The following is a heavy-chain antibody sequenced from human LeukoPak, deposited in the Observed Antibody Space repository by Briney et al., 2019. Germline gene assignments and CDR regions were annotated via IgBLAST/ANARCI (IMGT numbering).Heavy chain of an antibody. J-gene: IGHJ4*02. CDR2: IYHSGNT. Sequence: SETLSLTCAVSDYSISSGYYWGWIRQPPGKGLEWIGSIYHSGNTYYNPSLKSRVTISVDTSKNQFSLKLSSVTAPDTAVYYCARSPERWLQLLIDYWGQGTLVTDSS. V-gene: IGHV4-38-2*01. D-gene: IGHD5-24*01. CDR3: ARSPERWLQLLIDY. CDR1: DYSISSGYY.